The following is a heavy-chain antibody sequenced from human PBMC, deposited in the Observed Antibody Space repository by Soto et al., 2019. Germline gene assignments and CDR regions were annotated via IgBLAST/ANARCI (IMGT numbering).Heavy chain of an antibody. V-gene: IGHV1-18*01. CDR3: ARFSLLGSILWFDP. Sequence: ASVKVSCKASGYTFPSYGISWVRQAPGQGLEWMGWISAYNGNTNYAQKLQGRVTMTTDTSTSTAYMELRSLRSDDTAVYYCARFSLLGSILWFDPWGQGTLVTVSS. J-gene: IGHJ5*02. D-gene: IGHD3-16*01. CDR2: ISAYNGNT. CDR1: GYTFPSYG.